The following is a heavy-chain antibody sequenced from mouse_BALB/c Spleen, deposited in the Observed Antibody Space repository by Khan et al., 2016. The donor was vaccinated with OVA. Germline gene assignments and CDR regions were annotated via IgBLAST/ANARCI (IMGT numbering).Heavy chain of an antibody. CDR3: RKSTIND. CDR2: TDPANGNT. V-gene: IGHV14-3*02. J-gene: IGHJ2*01. Sequence: VQLQQSGAEPVKPAASLKLSCTASGYNIKDIYIHWVKQRPEKGLERIRRTDPANGNTKYDPKFRGKATITADTSSNTAYLQLSSLTSEDTAVYYCRKSTINDWGQGTTLTVSS. CDR1: GYNIKDIY.